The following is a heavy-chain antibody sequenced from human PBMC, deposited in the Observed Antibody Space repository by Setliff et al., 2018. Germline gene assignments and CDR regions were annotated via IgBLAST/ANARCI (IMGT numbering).Heavy chain of an antibody. CDR3: ARSGGGYVFWSGYLVSHYYYYYYMDV. D-gene: IGHD3-3*01. V-gene: IGHV1-8*03. J-gene: IGHJ6*03. Sequence: ASVKVSCKASGYTFTSYDINWVRQATGQGLEWMGWMNPNSGNTGYAQKFQGRVTITRNTSISTAYMELSSLRSEDTAVYYCARSGGGYVFWSGYLVSHYYYYYYMDVWGKGTTVTVSS. CDR1: GYTFTSYD. CDR2: MNPNSGNT.